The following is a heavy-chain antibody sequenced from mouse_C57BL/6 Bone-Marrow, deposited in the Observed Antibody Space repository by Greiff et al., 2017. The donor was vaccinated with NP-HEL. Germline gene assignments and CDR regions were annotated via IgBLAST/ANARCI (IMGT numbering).Heavy chain of an antibody. Sequence: EVMLVESGGDLVKPGGSLKLSCAASGFTFSSYGMSWVRQTPDKRLEWVATISSGGSYTYYPDSVKGRFTISRDNAKNTLYLQMSSLKSEDTAMYYCASHYDYYYYAMDYWGQGTSVTVSS. D-gene: IGHD2-4*01. CDR2: ISSGGSYT. CDR1: GFTFSSYG. CDR3: ASHYDYYYYAMDY. V-gene: IGHV5-6*01. J-gene: IGHJ4*01.